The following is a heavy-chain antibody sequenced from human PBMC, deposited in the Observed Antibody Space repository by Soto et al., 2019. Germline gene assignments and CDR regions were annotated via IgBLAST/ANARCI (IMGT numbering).Heavy chain of an antibody. CDR3: ARGLGYCSGGSCYTNWFDP. CDR2: ISADNGNT. J-gene: IGHJ5*02. D-gene: IGHD2-15*01. V-gene: IGHV1-18*01. CDR1: GYTFTSYG. Sequence: ASVKVSCKASGYTFTSYGISWVRQAPGQGLEWMGWISADNGNTNYAQKLQGRVTMTTDTSTSTAYMELRSLRSDDTAVYYCARGLGYCSGGSCYTNWFDPWGQGTLVTVSS.